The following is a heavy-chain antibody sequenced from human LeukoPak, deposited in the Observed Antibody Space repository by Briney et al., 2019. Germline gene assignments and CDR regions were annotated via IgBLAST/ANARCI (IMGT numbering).Heavy chain of an antibody. D-gene: IGHD3-10*01. CDR3: ARAGWIITSGIDY. Sequence: SETLSLTCGVSGYSISRGYYWAWVRQPPGKGLEWIGTIYHIGSTYYTPSLGSRVTISVDTSKNEFSLNLKSVTAADTAVYYCARAGWIITSGIDYWGQGALVTVSS. J-gene: IGHJ4*02. CDR2: IYHIGST. V-gene: IGHV4-38-2*01. CDR1: GYSISRGYY.